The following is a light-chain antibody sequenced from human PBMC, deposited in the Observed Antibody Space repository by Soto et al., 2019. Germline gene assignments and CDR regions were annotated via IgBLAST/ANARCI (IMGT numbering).Light chain of an antibody. CDR2: DVS. J-gene: IGLJ2*01. Sequence: QSALTQPASVSGSPGQSITISCTGTSSDVGGYNYVSWYQQHPGKAPKFMIYDVSNRPSGVPDRFSGSKSGNTASLTVSGLQAEDEADYYCSSYAGNNNVVFGGGTKLTVL. CDR3: SSYAGNNNVV. CDR1: SSDVGGYNY. V-gene: IGLV2-8*01.